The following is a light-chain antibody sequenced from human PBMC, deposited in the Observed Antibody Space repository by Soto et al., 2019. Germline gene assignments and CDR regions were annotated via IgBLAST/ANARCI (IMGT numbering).Light chain of an antibody. V-gene: IGLV1-44*01. CDR2: SNN. CDR1: SSNIGSNS. J-gene: IGLJ3*02. CDR3: TSWDDSPRWV. Sequence: QSVLTQPPSASGTPGQRVTISCSGSSSNIGSNSVHWYKHVPGTAPKLLIYSNNQRPSGVPDRFSGSKSGTSASLAISGLQPEDEADYYCTSWDDSPRWVFGGGTKVTVL.